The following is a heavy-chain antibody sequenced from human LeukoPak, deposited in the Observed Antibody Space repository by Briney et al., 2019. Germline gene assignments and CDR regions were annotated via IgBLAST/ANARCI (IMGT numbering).Heavy chain of an antibody. CDR2: IYYSGST. D-gene: IGHD2-2*02. Sequence: SETLSLTCTVSGGSISSSSYYWGWIRQPPGKGLEWIGSIYYSGSTYYNPSLKSRVTISVDTSKNQFSLKLSSVTAADTAVYYCARNAYCSSTSCYRPFDYWGQGTLVTVSS. V-gene: IGHV4-39*01. CDR3: ARNAYCSSTSCYRPFDY. CDR1: GGSISSSSYY. J-gene: IGHJ4*02.